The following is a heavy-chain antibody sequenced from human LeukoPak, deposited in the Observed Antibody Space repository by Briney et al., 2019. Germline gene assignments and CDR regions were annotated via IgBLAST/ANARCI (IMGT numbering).Heavy chain of an antibody. CDR2: ISYDGSNK. J-gene: IGHJ4*02. Sequence: GGSLRLSCAASGFTFSSYDMHWVRQAPGKGLEWVAVISYDGSNKYYADSVKGRFTISRDNSKNTLYLQMNSLRAEDTAVYYCAKSGSYHDYWGQGTLVTVSS. CDR3: AKSGSYHDY. V-gene: IGHV3-30*18. D-gene: IGHD1-26*01. CDR1: GFTFSSYD.